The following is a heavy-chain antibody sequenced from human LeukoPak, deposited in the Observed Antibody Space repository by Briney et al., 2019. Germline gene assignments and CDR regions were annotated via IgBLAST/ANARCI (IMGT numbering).Heavy chain of an antibody. J-gene: IGHJ6*02. Sequence: ASVKVSCKASGYTFTGYYMHWVRQAPGQGLEWMGWINPNSGGTNYAQKFQGRVTMTRDTSISTAYMELSRLRSDDTAVYYCARDSSTSYYYYGTDVWGQGTTVTVSS. V-gene: IGHV1-2*02. CDR3: ARDSSTSYYYYGTDV. CDR1: GYTFTGYY. D-gene: IGHD2-2*01. CDR2: INPNSGGT.